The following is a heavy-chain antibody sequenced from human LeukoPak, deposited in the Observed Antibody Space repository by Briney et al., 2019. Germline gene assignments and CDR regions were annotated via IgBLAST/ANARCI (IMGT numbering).Heavy chain of an antibody. D-gene: IGHD2-2*01. CDR3: ARDTWSRPSCFDF. CDR2: IWFDARME. J-gene: IGHJ4*02. V-gene: IGHV3-33*01. Sequence: GGSLRLSCAASGFTFSNYGMHWVRQAPGKGREGVAGIWFDARMEHYADSVKGRFTISRDNSKNTLYLQMNSLRAEDTALYSCARDTWSRPSCFDFWGQGTLVTVSS. CDR1: GFTFSNYG.